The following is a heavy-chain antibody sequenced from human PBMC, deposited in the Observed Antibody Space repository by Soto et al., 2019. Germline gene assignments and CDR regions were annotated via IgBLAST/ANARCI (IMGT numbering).Heavy chain of an antibody. CDR1: GFTFSSYD. CDR2: IRSNGGTT. V-gene: IGHV3-64*01. D-gene: IGHD1-7*01. CDR3: GRWVSGNYGD. J-gene: IGHJ4*02. Sequence: EVQLAESGGGMVQPGGSLRLSCVASGFTFSSYDMNWVRQAPGKGLEYVSSIRSNGGTTYYGNSVKGRFTISRDKSKNTMYLSRGRLRAEGMSVYYFGRWVSGNYGDWGQGTLVA.